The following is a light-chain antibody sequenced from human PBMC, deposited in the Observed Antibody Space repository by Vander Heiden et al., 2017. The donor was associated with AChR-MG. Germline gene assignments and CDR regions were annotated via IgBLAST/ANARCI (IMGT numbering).Light chain of an antibody. CDR1: SLRSYY. J-gene: IGLJ2*01. CDR3: GSRDNSGKHVV. Sequence: SSGVTQDPAVSVALGQTVRITCQGDSLRSYYTSWYQQQPGQAPVFVISGTDNRPSGIPDRFSGSSSGNTASLTITGAQAEDEADYYCGSRDNSGKHVVFGGGTKLTVL. V-gene: IGLV3-19*01. CDR2: GTD.